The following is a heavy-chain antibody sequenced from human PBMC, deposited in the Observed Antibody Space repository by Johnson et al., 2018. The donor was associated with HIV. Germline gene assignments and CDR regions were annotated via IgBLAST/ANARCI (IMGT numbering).Heavy chain of an antibody. CDR1: RFTFSTYG. D-gene: IGHD1-26*01. CDR3: ARSSGSYLDDAFEI. Sequence: QMQLVESGGGVVQPGGSLRLSCAASRFTFSTYGMHWVRQAPGKGLAWVAFIRYDGSNKYYADSVKGRFTISRDNAKNSLYWQMNIPGAGDTAVYYCARSSGSYLDDAFEIWGQGTMVTVSS. J-gene: IGHJ3*02. CDR2: IRYDGSNK. V-gene: IGHV3-30*02.